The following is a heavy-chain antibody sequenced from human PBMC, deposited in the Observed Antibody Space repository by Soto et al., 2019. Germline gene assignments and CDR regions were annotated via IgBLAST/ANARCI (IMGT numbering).Heavy chain of an antibody. V-gene: IGHV3-21*01. J-gene: IGHJ6*02. CDR1: GSTFSRNT. CDR3: VKDEGIEAMDV. CDR2: ITSSGSYV. Sequence: PGGSLRLSCVTSGSTFSRNTMNWARQAPGKGLEWVASITSSGSYVYYADSVKGRFSASRDNAKNSLSLQMDSLRPDDTAIYFCVKDEGIEAMDVWGQGTTVTVSS. D-gene: IGHD3-3*02.